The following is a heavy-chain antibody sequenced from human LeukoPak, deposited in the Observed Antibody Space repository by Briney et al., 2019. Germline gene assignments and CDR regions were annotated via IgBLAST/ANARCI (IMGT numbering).Heavy chain of an antibody. V-gene: IGHV4-59*08. Sequence: PSETLSLTCTVSGGSISSYYWSWIRQPPGKGLGWIGHIYYSGSINYNPSLRSRVTISVDTSKNQFSLKLSSVTAADTAVYYCARGIVVEPAAMSWFDSWGQGTLVTVSS. J-gene: IGHJ5*01. D-gene: IGHD2-2*01. CDR3: ARGIVVEPAAMSWFDS. CDR1: GGSISSYY. CDR2: IYYSGSI.